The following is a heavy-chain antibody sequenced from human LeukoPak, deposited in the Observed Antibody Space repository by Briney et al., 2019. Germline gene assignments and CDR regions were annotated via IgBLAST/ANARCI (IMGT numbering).Heavy chain of an antibody. J-gene: IGHJ5*02. Sequence: GGSLRLSCAASGFTFSDYYMSWLRQAPGKGLEWVSYISSSGSTIYYADSVKGRFTISRDNAKNSLYLQMNSLRAEDTAVYYCARDLIHDYGDLNWFDPWGQGTLVTVSS. D-gene: IGHD4-17*01. CDR1: GFTFSDYY. CDR2: ISSSGSTI. CDR3: ARDLIHDYGDLNWFDP. V-gene: IGHV3-11*01.